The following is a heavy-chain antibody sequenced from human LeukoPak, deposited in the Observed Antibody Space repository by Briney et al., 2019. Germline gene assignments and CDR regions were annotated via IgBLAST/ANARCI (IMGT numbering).Heavy chain of an antibody. CDR3: ARVGKNGWDFDH. D-gene: IGHD1-26*01. V-gene: IGHV3-7*01. CDR1: GFTFSSYG. CDR2: IIEDGALR. Sequence: PGGTLRLSCAASGFTFSSYGMSWVRQGPGKGLEWVANIIEDGALRDYVDSVKGRFTSSRDNTKKSLYLQMNSLRAEDTAVYYCARVGKNGWDFDHWGQGTLVTVSS. J-gene: IGHJ4*02.